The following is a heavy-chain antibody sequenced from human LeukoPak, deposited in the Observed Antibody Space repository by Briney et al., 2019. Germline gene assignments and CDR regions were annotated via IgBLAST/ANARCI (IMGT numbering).Heavy chain of an antibody. D-gene: IGHD6-25*01. CDR3: ARGLVAAASPLDF. J-gene: IGHJ4*02. CDR2: VNADGTT. V-gene: IGHV4-34*01. CDR1: GGSLRGFY. Sequence: SETLSLTCAVYGGSLRGFYWTWIRQPPGKGLEWIGEVNADGTTNYNPSLKSRVTMSVDTSKKQFSLRLTSVTAADTAVYYCARGLVAAASPLDFWGQGTPVTVSA.